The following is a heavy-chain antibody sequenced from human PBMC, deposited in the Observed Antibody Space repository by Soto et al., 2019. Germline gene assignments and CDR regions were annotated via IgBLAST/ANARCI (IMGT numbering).Heavy chain of an antibody. Sequence: PSETLSLTCAVSGGSISSGGYSWSWIRQPPGKGLEWIGYIYHSGSTYYNPSLKSRVTISVDRSKNQFSLKLSSVTAADTAVYYCSRLGGNCSGGSCYSSVWFDPWGQGTLVTVSS. V-gene: IGHV4-30-2*01. D-gene: IGHD2-15*01. CDR3: SRLGGNCSGGSCYSSVWFDP. J-gene: IGHJ5*02. CDR1: GGSISSGGYS. CDR2: IYHSGST.